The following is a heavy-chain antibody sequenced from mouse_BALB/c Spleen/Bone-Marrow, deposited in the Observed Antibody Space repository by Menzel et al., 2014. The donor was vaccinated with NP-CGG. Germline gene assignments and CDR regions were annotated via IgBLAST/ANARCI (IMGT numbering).Heavy chain of an antibody. J-gene: IGHJ2*01. Sequence: EVKLVESGGDLVKPGGSLKLSCAASGFTFSSYGMSWVRQTPDKRLEWVATISSGGSYTYYPDSVKGRFTISRDNAKNTLYLQMSSLKSEDTAMYYCARQTYHDYDGYFDYWGQGTTLTVSS. CDR2: ISSGGSYT. D-gene: IGHD2-4*01. CDR3: ARQTYHDYDGYFDY. CDR1: GFTFSSYG. V-gene: IGHV5-6*01.